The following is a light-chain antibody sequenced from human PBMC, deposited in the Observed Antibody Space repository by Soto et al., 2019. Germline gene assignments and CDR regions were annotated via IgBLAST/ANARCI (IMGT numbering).Light chain of an antibody. CDR3: QHYNDWPYT. V-gene: IGKV3-15*01. Sequence: EIVMTQSPATLSVSPGERAILSCRASQSVTSKLAWYQQKPGQAPRLLIYGASSRATGSPVRFSGSGSGTEFTLTISSLQSEDFAVYYCQHYNDWPYTFGPGTKLEIK. J-gene: IGKJ2*01. CDR2: GAS. CDR1: QSVTSK.